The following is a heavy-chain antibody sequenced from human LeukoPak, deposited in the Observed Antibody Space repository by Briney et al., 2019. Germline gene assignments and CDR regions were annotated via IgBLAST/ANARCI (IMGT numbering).Heavy chain of an antibody. J-gene: IGHJ4*02. CDR2: INHSGST. D-gene: IGHD3-10*01. CDR1: DGSFSGYY. CDR3: ARGYYYGSGSSFDY. V-gene: IGHV4-34*01. Sequence: SEALSLTCAVYDGSFSGYYWSWIRQPPGKGLEWIGEINHSGSTNYNPSLKSRVTISVDTSKNQFSLKLSSVTAADTAVYYCARGYYYGSGSSFDYWGQGTLVTVSS.